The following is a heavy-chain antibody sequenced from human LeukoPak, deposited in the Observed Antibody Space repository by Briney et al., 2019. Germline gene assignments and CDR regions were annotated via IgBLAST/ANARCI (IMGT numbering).Heavy chain of an antibody. Sequence: GGSLRLSRAASGFTFSSYAMSWVRQAPGKGLEWVSAISGSGGSTYYADSVKGRFTISRDKSKNTLYLQMNSLRAEDTAVYYCAKVPREGYCSGGSCYVFYFDYWGQGTLVTVSS. CDR3: AKVPREGYCSGGSCYVFYFDY. CDR1: GFTFSSYA. J-gene: IGHJ4*02. D-gene: IGHD2-15*01. CDR2: ISGSGGST. V-gene: IGHV3-23*01.